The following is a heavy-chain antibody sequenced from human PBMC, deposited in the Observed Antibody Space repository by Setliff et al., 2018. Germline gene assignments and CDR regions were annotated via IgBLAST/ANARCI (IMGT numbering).Heavy chain of an antibody. CDR2: INPSSGRT. V-gene: IGHV1-46*01. J-gene: IGHJ3*02. D-gene: IGHD3-22*01. CDR1: GYTFTSHY. CDR3: ARDVFPYHYEGAFDI. Sequence: GASVKVSCKASGYTFTSHYMHWVRQAPGLGLEWMGTINPSSGRTSYAQKFQGRVTMTRDTSTSTVYMDMSSLRPEGTAVYYCARDVFPYHYEGAFDIWGQGTMVTVSS.